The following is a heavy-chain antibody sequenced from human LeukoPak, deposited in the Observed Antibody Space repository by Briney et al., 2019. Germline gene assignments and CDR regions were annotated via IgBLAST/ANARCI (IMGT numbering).Heavy chain of an antibody. CDR1: GFTFSSYA. CDR3: ARESYSSGWYLVDY. D-gene: IGHD6-19*01. V-gene: IGHV3-30-3*01. J-gene: IGHJ4*02. CDR2: ISYDGGNK. Sequence: GGSLRPSCAASGFTFSSYAMHWVRQAPGKGLEWVAVISYDGGNKYYADSVKGRFTISRDNSKNTLYLQMNSLRAEDTAVYYCARESYSSGWYLVDYWGQGTLVTVSS.